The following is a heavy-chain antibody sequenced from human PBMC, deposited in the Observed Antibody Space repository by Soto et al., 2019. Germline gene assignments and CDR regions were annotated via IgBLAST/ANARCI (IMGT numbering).Heavy chain of an antibody. V-gene: IGHV4-39*01. CDR1: GGSISSSSYY. D-gene: IGHD2-15*01. Sequence: QLQLQESGPGLVKPSETLSLTCTVSGGSISSSSYYWGWIRQPPGKGLEWIGSIYYSGSTYYNPSLKSRVTISVDTSKNQFSLKLSSVTAADTAVYYCARLEGYCSGGSCGGWFDPWGQGTLVTVSS. CDR3: ARLEGYCSGGSCGGWFDP. CDR2: IYYSGST. J-gene: IGHJ5*02.